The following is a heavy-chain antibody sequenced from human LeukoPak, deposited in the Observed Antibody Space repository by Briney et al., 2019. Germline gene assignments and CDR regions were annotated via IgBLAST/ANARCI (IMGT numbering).Heavy chain of an antibody. Sequence: GGSLRLSCAASGFTFSSYEMNWVRQAPGKGLEWVSYISCSGSTIYYADSVKGRFTISRDNAKNSLYLQMNSLRAEDTAVYYCARVSSIAAHGAFDIWGQGTMVTVSS. CDR2: ISCSGSTI. CDR3: ARVSSIAAHGAFDI. J-gene: IGHJ3*02. D-gene: IGHD6-6*01. CDR1: GFTFSSYE. V-gene: IGHV3-48*03.